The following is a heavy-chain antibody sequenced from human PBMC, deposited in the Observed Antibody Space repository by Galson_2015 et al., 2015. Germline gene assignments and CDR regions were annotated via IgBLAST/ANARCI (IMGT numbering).Heavy chain of an antibody. CDR1: GFSLSTSGMS. CDR3: ARMKNWAIDY. J-gene: IGHJ4*02. V-gene: IGHV2-70*01. Sequence: PALVKPTQTLTLTCTFSGFSLSTSGMSVNWIRQPPGKALEWLALIDWGDDKYYTTSLKTRLTVSKDTPRNQVVLTMTSMDPVDTATYYCARMKNWAIDYWGQGTLVTVSS. CDR2: IDWGDDK. D-gene: IGHD7-27*01.